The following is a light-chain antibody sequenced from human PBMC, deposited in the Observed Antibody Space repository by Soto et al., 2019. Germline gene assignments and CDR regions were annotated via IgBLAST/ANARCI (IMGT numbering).Light chain of an antibody. J-gene: IGLJ2*01. V-gene: IGLV1-40*01. Sequence: QSVLTQPPSVSGAPGQSVTISCTGSSSNIGAGYDVHWYQHLPGTAPKLLIYDNIYRPSGVPDRFSGSNSGTSSSLAITGLPAEDEADYYCPSYDNSLSAVLFGGGTKLTVL. CDR1: SSNIGAGYD. CDR3: PSYDNSLSAVL. CDR2: DNI.